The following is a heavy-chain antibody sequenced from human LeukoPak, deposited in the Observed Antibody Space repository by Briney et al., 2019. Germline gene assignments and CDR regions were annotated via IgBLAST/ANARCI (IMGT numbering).Heavy chain of an antibody. CDR3: ALGGSSRPFDY. J-gene: IGHJ4*02. V-gene: IGHV3-23*01. Sequence: GGSLRLSCEAAGFSFRDYPMGWVRRASGKRLEWVSGISAGADVIFYADPVKGRFTISRDNSKNTLYLQMNSLRAEDTAVYYCALGGSSRPFDYWGQGTLVTVSS. CDR1: GFSFRDYP. CDR2: ISAGADVI. D-gene: IGHD1-26*01.